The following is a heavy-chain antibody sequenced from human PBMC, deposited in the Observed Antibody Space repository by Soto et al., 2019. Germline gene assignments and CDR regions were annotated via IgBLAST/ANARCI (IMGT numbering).Heavy chain of an antibody. J-gene: IGHJ4*02. CDR3: ASSLRGGDYYDSSGYYPLDY. CDR1: GYTFTSYG. CDR2: ISAYNGNT. D-gene: IGHD3-22*01. Sequence: VKVSCKASGYTFTSYGISWVRQAPGQGLEWMGWISAYNGNTNYAQKLQGRVTMTTDTSISTAYMELSRLRSDDTAVYYCASSLRGGDYYDSSGYYPLDYWGQGTLVTVSS. V-gene: IGHV1-18*01.